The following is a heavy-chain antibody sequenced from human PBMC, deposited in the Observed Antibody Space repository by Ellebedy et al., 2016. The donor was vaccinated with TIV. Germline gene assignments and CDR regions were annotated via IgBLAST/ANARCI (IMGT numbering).Heavy chain of an antibody. D-gene: IGHD6-19*01. V-gene: IGHV4-4*07. CDR2: FYTSGTT. CDR3: ARSVRAADVTAGTFDV. Sequence: SETLSLTCTASDGSISTYYWSWIRQPAGKGLEWIGRFYTSGTTIYNPSLKSRVTMSLDTSKKHLSLKLTSVTAADTAVYYCARSVRAADVTAGTFDVWGQGTMVTVSS. CDR1: DGSISTYY. J-gene: IGHJ3*01.